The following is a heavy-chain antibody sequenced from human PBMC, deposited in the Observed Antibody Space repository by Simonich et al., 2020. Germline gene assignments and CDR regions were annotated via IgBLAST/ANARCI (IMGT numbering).Heavy chain of an antibody. CDR2: ISSSSSYI. CDR3: ARARGDSSSWYFDY. Sequence: VQLVESGGGVVQPGRSLRLSCAASGFTFSSYSMNWVRQAQGKGVEVVSSISSSSSYIYYADSVKGRFTISRDNAKNSLYLQMNSLRAEDTAVYYCARARGDSSSWYFDYWGQGTLVTVSS. V-gene: IGHV3-21*01. J-gene: IGHJ4*02. D-gene: IGHD6-13*01. CDR1: GFTFSSYS.